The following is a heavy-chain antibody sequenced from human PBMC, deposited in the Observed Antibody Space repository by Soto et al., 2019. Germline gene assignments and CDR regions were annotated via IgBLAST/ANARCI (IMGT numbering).Heavy chain of an antibody. CDR1: GGTFSRYA. CDR2: IIPILGTA. Sequence: AASVKVSCKASGGTFSRYAIRWVRQAPGQGLEWVGGIIPILGTANYAQKFQGRVTITEVKSRSKAYMELSSLRSDDTAAYYCAREMTGDAAAFDYWGQGTLVTVSS. V-gene: IGHV1-69*10. CDR3: AREMTGDAAAFDY. D-gene: IGHD7-27*01. J-gene: IGHJ4*02.